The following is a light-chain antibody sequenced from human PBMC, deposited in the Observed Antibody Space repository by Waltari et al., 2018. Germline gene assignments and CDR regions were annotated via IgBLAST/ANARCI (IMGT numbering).Light chain of an antibody. Sequence: DIQMTQSPSTLSASVGDRVTITSRASQSISSWLAWYQQKPGKAPKLLIDDASSLESGVPSRFSGSGSGTEFTLTISSLQPDDFATYYCQQYYRYYTFGQGTKLEIK. CDR3: QQYYRYYT. J-gene: IGKJ2*01. CDR2: DAS. V-gene: IGKV1-5*01. CDR1: QSISSW.